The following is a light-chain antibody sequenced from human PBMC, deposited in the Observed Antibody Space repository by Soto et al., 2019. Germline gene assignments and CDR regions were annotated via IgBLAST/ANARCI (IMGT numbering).Light chain of an antibody. CDR1: SSNIGAGYV. Sequence: QSVLTQPPSVSGAPGQRVTISCTGSSSNIGAGYVVHWYQQLPGTAPKLLIYGNSNRPSGVPDRFSGSKSGTSASLAITGLQAEDEADYYCQSYDSSLSASVFGGGTKLTVL. CDR2: GNS. V-gene: IGLV1-40*01. J-gene: IGLJ2*01. CDR3: QSYDSSLSASV.